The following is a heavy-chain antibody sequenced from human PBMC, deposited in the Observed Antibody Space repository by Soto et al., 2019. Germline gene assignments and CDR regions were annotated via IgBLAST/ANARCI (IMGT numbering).Heavy chain of an antibody. CDR3: ARSIVTPSAMFDH. J-gene: IGHJ5*02. V-gene: IGHV4-31*03. CDR2: IYYSGTT. Sequence: TLSLTCTLSGGSISSGGYYWSWIRQHPGKGLEWIGYIYYSGTTYYNPSLKSRVTISVDTSKNQFSLKLSSVSAADTALYYCARSIVTPSAMFDHWGQGLLVTVS. D-gene: IGHD2-2*01. CDR1: GGSISSGGYY.